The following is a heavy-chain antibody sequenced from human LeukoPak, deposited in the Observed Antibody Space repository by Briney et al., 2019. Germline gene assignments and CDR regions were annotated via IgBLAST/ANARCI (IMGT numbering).Heavy chain of an antibody. CDR2: ISSSSSYI. CDR3: AIITHRSVPFDY. J-gene: IGHJ4*02. Sequence: GGSLRLSCAASGFTFSSYSMNWVRQAPGKGLEWVSSISSSSSYIYYADSVKGRFTTSRDNAKNSLYLQMNSLRAEDTAVYYCAIITHRSVPFDYWGQGTLVTVSS. D-gene: IGHD1-14*01. V-gene: IGHV3-21*01. CDR1: GFTFSSYS.